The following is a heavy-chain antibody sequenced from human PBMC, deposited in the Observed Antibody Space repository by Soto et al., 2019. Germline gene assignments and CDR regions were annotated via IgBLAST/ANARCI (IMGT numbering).Heavy chain of an antibody. CDR1: GFTFSSYG. J-gene: IGHJ5*02. CDR3: AKDLHQLLHLDWFDP. D-gene: IGHD2-2*01. V-gene: IGHV3-30*18. Sequence: PGGSLRLSCAASGFTFSSYGMHWVRQAPGKGLEWVAVISYDGSNKYYADSVKGRFTISIDNSKNTLYLQMNSLRAEDTAVYYCAKDLHQLLHLDWFDPWGQGTLVTVSS. CDR2: ISYDGSNK.